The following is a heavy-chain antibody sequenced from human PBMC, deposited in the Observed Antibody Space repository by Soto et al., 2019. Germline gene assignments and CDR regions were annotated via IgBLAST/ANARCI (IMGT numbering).Heavy chain of an antibody. J-gene: IGHJ4*02. CDR3: ARTTIVSFLFDY. CDR1: GFSLSNVRVG. CDR2: IFSNDEK. D-gene: IGHD5-12*01. V-gene: IGHV2-26*01. Sequence: QVTLKESGPVLVKPTETLTLTCTVSGFSLSNVRVGVSWIRQPPGKALEWLAHIFSNDEKSYITSLKNRLTISKDTSRGQVVLTMTDMDPVDTATYYCARTTIVSFLFDYWGQGTVVTVSS.